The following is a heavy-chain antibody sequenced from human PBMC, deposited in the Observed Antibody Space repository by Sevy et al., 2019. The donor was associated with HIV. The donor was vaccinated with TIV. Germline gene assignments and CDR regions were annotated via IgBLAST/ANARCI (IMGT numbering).Heavy chain of an antibody. CDR3: ARDIGEAGTY. Sequence: GGSLRLSCAASGFTLSSYWMHWVRQAPGKGLERVANIKEDGSEKFYVDSVKGRFTISRDNAKNSLYLQMSSLRVEDTAVYYCARDIGEAGTYWDQGTLVTVSS. CDR1: GFTLSSYW. V-gene: IGHV3-7*01. J-gene: IGHJ4*02. CDR2: IKEDGSEK. D-gene: IGHD6-13*01.